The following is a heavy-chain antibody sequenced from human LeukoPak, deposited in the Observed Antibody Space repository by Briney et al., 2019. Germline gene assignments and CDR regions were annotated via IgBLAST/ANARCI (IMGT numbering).Heavy chain of an antibody. V-gene: IGHV3-7*02. CDR2: IEEDGSDK. Sequence: GGSLRLSCAASGFTFSTYWMSWVRQAPGKGLEWVADIEEDGSDKYYVDSVKGRFTISRDNAKNSLYLQMNSLRAEDTSVYYCARNYGGYPYWGQGTLVTVSS. CDR3: ARNYGGYPY. D-gene: IGHD4-23*01. CDR1: GFTFSTYW. J-gene: IGHJ4*02.